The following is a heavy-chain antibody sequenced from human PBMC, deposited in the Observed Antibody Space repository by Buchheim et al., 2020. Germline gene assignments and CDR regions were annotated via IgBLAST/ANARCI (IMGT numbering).Heavy chain of an antibody. CDR3: AKDLHGGGYSSSWYYFDY. Sequence: EVQLLESGGGLVQPGGSLRLSCAASGFTFSSYAMSWVRQAPRKGLEWVSAISGSGGSTYYADSVKGRFTISRDNSKNTLYLQMNSLRAEDTAVYYCAKDLHGGGYSSSWYYFDYWGQGTL. CDR2: ISGSGGST. D-gene: IGHD6-13*01. V-gene: IGHV3-23*01. CDR1: GFTFSSYA. J-gene: IGHJ4*02.